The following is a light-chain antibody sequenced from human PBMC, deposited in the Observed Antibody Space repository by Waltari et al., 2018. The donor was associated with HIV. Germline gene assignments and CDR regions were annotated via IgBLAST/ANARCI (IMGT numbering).Light chain of an antibody. Sequence: SYELTQSPSLSVSPGQTASITCSGDKLGDQYACWYQQKPAQSPVLVIYEDTTRPSGIPERLAGSSSGNTATLTIRGTQAVDAADYYCQAWDTSVWVFGGGTKLTVL. J-gene: IGLJ3*02. V-gene: IGLV3-1*01. CDR1: KLGDQY. CDR2: EDT. CDR3: QAWDTSVWV.